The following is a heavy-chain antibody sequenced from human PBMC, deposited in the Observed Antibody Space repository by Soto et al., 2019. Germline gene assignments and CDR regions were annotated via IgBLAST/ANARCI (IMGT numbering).Heavy chain of an antibody. J-gene: IGHJ4*02. V-gene: IGHV1-46*01. CDR2: INPSGGST. CDR1: GYTFTSYY. D-gene: IGHD6-13*01. Sequence: ASVNVSCKASGYTFTSYYIHWGLQAPGQGLEWMGIINPSGGSTSYAQKFQGRVTMTRDTSTSTVYMELSSLRSEDTAVYYCAKSAAASTYFDYWGQGTLVTVSS. CDR3: AKSAAASTYFDY.